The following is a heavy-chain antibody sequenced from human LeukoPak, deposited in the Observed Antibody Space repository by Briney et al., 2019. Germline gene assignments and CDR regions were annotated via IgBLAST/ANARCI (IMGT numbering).Heavy chain of an antibody. CDR1: GGTSSSYA. CDR3: ARELAPNPPYYYYYGMDV. Sequence: SVNVSCKASGGTSSSYAISWVRQAPGQGLEWMGGIIPIFGTANYAQKFQGRVTITADESTSTAYMELSSLRSADAAVYYCARELAPNPPYYYYYGMDVWGQGTTVTVSS. J-gene: IGHJ6*02. D-gene: IGHD1-14*01. CDR2: IIPIFGTA. V-gene: IGHV1-69*01.